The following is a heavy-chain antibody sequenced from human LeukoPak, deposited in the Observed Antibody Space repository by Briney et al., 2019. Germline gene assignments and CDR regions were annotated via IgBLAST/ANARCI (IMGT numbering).Heavy chain of an antibody. CDR2: MSPNSGDT. D-gene: IGHD7-27*01. CDR3: ARGPPNWGYDY. V-gene: IGHV1-8*01. J-gene: IGHJ4*02. CDR1: GYTFTSYD. Sequence: ASVKVSCKASGYTFTSYDFNWVRQATGQRPEWMGWMSPNSGDTGYAQKFQDRVTMTRNTSISTAYMELSSLRSVDTAVYYCARGPPNWGYDYWGPGTLVTVSS.